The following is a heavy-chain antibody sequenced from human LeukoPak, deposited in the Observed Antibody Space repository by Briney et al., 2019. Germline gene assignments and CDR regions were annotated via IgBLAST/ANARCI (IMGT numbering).Heavy chain of an antibody. J-gene: IGHJ4*02. CDR3: ARDPYGDQGGVFDY. CDR2: IYSGGST. Sequence: GGSLRLSCAASGFTVSSNYMSWVRQAPGKGLEWVSVIYSGGSTYYADSVKGRFTISRDNSKNTLYLQMNSLRAEDTAVYYCARDPYGDQGGVFDYWGQGTLVTVSS. D-gene: IGHD4-17*01. V-gene: IGHV3-53*01. CDR1: GFTVSSNY.